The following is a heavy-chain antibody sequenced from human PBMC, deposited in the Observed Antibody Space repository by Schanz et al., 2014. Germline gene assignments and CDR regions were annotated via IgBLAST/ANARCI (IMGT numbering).Heavy chain of an antibody. Sequence: QLQLQESGPGLVKPSETLSLTCTVSGGSISSSSYYWGWIRQPPGKGLEWIGSIFYSGSTYYNLSLKSRVSISVDTSKNQFSLKLSSVTAADTAVYYCARGGRTTYNYYYGMDVWGQGTTVTVSS. CDR1: GGSISSSSYY. J-gene: IGHJ6*02. CDR2: IFYSGST. CDR3: ARGGRTTYNYYYGMDV. D-gene: IGHD1-1*01. V-gene: IGHV4-39*07.